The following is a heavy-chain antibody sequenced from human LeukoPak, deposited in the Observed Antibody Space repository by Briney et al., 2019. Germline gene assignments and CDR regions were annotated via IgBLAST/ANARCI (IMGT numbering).Heavy chain of an antibody. CDR1: GYTFSDYY. CDR3: ARGMTTVTTYFNYYYYYMDV. CDR2: MNPNSGNT. Sequence: ASVKVSCKTSGYTFSDYYIHWIRQAPGQGLEWVGWMNPNSGNTGYAQKFQGRVTITRNTSISTAYMELSSLRSEDTAVYYCARGMTTVTTYFNYYYYYMDVWGKGTTVTVSS. D-gene: IGHD4-17*01. J-gene: IGHJ6*03. V-gene: IGHV1-8*03.